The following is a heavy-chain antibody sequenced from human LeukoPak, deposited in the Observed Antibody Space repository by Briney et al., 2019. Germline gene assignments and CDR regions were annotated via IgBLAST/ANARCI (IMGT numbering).Heavy chain of an antibody. V-gene: IGHV4-34*01. CDR3: ARGGPKIHYCSSTCCYYYYYYGMDV. CDR2: INHSGST. J-gene: IGHJ6*02. CDR1: GGSFSGYY. Sequence: PSETLSLTCAVYGGSFSGYYWSWIRQPPGKGLEWIGEINHSGSTNYNPSLKSRVTISVDTSKNQFSLKLSSVTAADTAVYYCARGGPKIHYCSSTCCYYYYYYGMDVWGQGTTVTVSS. D-gene: IGHD2-2*01.